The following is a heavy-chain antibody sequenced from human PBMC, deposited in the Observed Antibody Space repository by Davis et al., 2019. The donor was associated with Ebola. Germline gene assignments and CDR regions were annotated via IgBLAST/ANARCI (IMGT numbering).Heavy chain of an antibody. J-gene: IGHJ5*02. CDR2: INHSGST. V-gene: IGHV4-34*01. CDR1: GGSFSGYY. Sequence: SETLSLTCAVYGGSFSGYYWSWIRQPPGKGLEWIGEINHSGSTNYNPSLKSRVTISVDTSKNQFSLKLSSVTAADTAVYYCARAHIRTIFGVVIIDWFDPWGQGTLVTVSS. CDR3: ARAHIRTIFGVVIIDWFDP. D-gene: IGHD3-3*01.